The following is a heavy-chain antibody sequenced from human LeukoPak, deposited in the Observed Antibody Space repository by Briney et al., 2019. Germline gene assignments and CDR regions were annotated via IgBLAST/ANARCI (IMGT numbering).Heavy chain of an antibody. CDR1: GISITTYY. V-gene: IGHV4-59*01. CDR2: IHYSGST. D-gene: IGHD1-26*01. CDR3: ARDIREVGESHYSDY. Sequence: PSETLSLTCTVSGISITTYYWSWIRQPPGKGLEWIGLIHYSGSTTYNPSLKSRVTISIDTSKNQFSLHLSYVTAPDTAVYYCARDIREVGESHYSDYWGQGILVTVTS. J-gene: IGHJ4*02.